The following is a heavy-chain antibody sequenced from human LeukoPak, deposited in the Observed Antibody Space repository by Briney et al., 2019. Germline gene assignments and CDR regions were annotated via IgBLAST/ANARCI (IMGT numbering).Heavy chain of an antibody. Sequence: GGSLRLSCAASGFTFSSYAMSWVRQAPGKGLEWVSAISSSGGSTYYADSVKGRFTISRDNSKNTLYLQMNSLRAEDTAVYYCAKSPTRLLYYFDYWGQGTLVTVSS. V-gene: IGHV3-23*01. CDR1: GFTFSSYA. CDR2: ISSSGGST. D-gene: IGHD2-15*01. J-gene: IGHJ4*02. CDR3: AKSPTRLLYYFDY.